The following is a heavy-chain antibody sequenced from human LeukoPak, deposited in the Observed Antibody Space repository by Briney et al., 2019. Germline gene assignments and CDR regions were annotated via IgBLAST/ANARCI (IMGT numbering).Heavy chain of an antibody. J-gene: IGHJ4*02. CDR1: GFTFDDYG. CDR2: INWNGGST. CDR3: ARDPGIYDFRSGYFDY. Sequence: GGSLRLSCAASGFTFDDYGMSWVRQAPGKGLEWVSGINWNGGSTGYADSVKGRFTISRDNAKNSLYLQMNSLRAEDTALYYCARDPGIYDFRSGYFDYWGQGTLVTVSS. D-gene: IGHD3-3*01. V-gene: IGHV3-20*04.